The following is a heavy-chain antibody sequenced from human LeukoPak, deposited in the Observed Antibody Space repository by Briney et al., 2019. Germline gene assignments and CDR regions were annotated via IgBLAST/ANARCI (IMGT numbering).Heavy chain of an antibody. V-gene: IGHV3-9*01. CDR1: GFTFDDYA. Sequence: GGSLRLSCAASGFTFDDYAMHWVRQAPGKGLEWVSGISWNSGSIGYADSVKGRFTISRDNAKNSLYLQMNSLRAEDTALYYCATEYSSSYNWGQGTLVTVSS. J-gene: IGHJ4*02. D-gene: IGHD6-13*01. CDR2: ISWNSGSI. CDR3: ATEYSSSYN.